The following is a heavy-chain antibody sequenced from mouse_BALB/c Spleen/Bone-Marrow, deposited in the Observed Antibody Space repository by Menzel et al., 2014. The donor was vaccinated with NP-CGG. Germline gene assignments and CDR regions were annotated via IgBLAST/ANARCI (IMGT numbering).Heavy chain of an antibody. CDR1: GYSITSDYA. J-gene: IGHJ3*01. V-gene: IGHV3-2*02. CDR2: ISCSGST. Sequence: ESGPGLVKPSQSLSLTCTVAGYSITSDYAWNWIRQFPGNKLEWMGYISCSGSTSYNPSLKSRISTTRDASKNQFFLQLNSVTTEDTATYYCGRQFAFWGQGTLVTVSA. CDR3: GRQFAF.